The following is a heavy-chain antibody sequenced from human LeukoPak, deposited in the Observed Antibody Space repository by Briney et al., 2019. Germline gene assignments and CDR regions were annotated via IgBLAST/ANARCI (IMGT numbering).Heavy chain of an antibody. CDR1: GGSFSGYY. CDR3: ATSSVMSGSLDY. V-gene: IGHV4-34*01. CDR2: IYHSGST. J-gene: IGHJ4*02. D-gene: IGHD2-15*01. Sequence: PSETLSLTCAVYGGSFSGYYWSWIRQPPGKGLEWIGYIYHSGSTYYNPSLKSRVTISVDRSKNQFSLKLSSVTAADTAVYYCATSSVMSGSLDYWGQGTLVTVSS.